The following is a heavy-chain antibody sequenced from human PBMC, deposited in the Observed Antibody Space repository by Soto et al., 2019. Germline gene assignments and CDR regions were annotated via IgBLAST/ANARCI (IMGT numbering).Heavy chain of an antibody. V-gene: IGHV1-2*04. CDR1: GYTFTGYY. D-gene: IGHD6-6*01. J-gene: IGHJ6*02. CDR3: ARAEYSSSSPTFHHYYCYGMDV. CDR2: INPNSGGT. Sequence: ASVKVSCKASGYTFTGYYMHWVRQAPGQGLEWMGWINPNSGGTNYAQKFQGWVTMTRDTSISTAYMELSRLRSDDTAVYYCARAEYSSSSPTFHHYYCYGMDVWGQGTTVTVSS.